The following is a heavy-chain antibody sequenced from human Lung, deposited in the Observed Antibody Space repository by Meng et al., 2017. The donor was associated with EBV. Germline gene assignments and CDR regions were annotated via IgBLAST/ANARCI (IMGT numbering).Heavy chain of an antibody. CDR3: AKGTPGRRDAEN. J-gene: IGHJ4*02. D-gene: IGHD3-10*01. CDR2: VGTHDGDT. V-gene: IGHV1-18*01. Sequence: VQVVQAGAERKSPGASVSASCTASPDSFTVYGVSWFRQAPGQGLEWMAWVGTHDGDTSRAPRFQGRVTVTADRPTATAYMELRNLRSDDTGVYYCAKGTPGRRDAENWGQGTLVTVSS. CDR1: PDSFTVYG.